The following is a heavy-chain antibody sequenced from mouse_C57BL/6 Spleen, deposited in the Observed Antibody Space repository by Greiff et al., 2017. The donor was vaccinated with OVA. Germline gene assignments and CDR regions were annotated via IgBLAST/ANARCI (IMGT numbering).Heavy chain of an antibody. D-gene: IGHD1-1*01. CDR1: GYTFTGYW. Sequence: QVQLKESGAELMKPGASVKLSCKATGYTFTGYWIEWVKQRPGHGLEWIGEILPGSGSTTYNEKFKGKATFTADKSSNTAYMQLSSLTTEDSAIYYCARYGAKFITTVVAGDAMDYWGQGTSVTVSS. V-gene: IGHV1-9*01. CDR2: ILPGSGST. CDR3: ARYGAKFITTVVAGDAMDY. J-gene: IGHJ4*01.